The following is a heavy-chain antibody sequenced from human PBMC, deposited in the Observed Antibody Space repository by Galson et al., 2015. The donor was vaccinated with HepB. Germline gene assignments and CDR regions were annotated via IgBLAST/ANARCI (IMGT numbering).Heavy chain of an antibody. Sequence: SLRLSCAASGFTFSSYAMSWVRQAPGKGLEWVSAISGSGGSTYYADSVKGRFTISRDNSKNTLYLQMNSLRAEDTAVYYCARAGGGYDSSGYDDAFDIWGQGTMVTVSS. D-gene: IGHD3-22*01. CDR2: ISGSGGST. V-gene: IGHV3-23*01. CDR1: GFTFSSYA. J-gene: IGHJ3*02. CDR3: ARAGGGYDSSGYDDAFDI.